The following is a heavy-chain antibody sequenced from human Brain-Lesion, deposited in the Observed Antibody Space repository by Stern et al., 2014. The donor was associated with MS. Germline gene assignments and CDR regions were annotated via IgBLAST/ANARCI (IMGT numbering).Heavy chain of an antibody. J-gene: IGHJ5*02. CDR3: AGEEDIRYCSGGSCTGNWFDP. D-gene: IGHD2-15*01. Sequence: QLVESGPGLVKPSETLSLTCTVAGGSVSSTSYAWAWIRQPPGKGLEWIGNIYYSGNTYYSPSLKSRLTISLATSKNQFSLQLRSVTAADTAVYYCAGEEDIRYCSGGSCTGNWFDPWGQGTLVTVSS. CDR2: IYYSGNT. CDR1: GGSVSSTSYA. V-gene: IGHV4-39*01.